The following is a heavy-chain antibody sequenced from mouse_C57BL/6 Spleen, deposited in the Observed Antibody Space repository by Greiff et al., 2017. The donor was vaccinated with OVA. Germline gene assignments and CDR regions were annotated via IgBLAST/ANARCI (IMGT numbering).Heavy chain of an antibody. CDR3: ANYGSSYEGFAY. V-gene: IGHV1-69*01. D-gene: IGHD1-1*01. CDR1: GYTFTSYW. J-gene: IGHJ3*01. CDR2: IDTSDSYT. Sequence: QVQLQQPGAELVMPGASVKLSCKASGYTFTSYWMHWVKQRPGQGLEWIGEIDTSDSYTNYNQKFKGKSTLTVDKSSSTAYMQLSSLTSEDSAVYYCANYGSSYEGFAYWGQGTLVTVSA.